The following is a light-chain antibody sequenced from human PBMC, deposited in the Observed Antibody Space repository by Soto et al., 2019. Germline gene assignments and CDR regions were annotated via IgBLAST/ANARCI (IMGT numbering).Light chain of an antibody. J-gene: IGKJ1*01. CDR2: GKS. Sequence: TQSPSTLSGSVGDRVTITCRASQTISSWSAWYQQKPGQAPRLLIYGKSSRATGIPDRFTGSGSGTDFTLTISRLETEDFAVYYCHQYGYLGTFGQGTKVDIK. V-gene: IGKV3-20*01. CDR3: HQYGYLGT. CDR1: QTISSWS.